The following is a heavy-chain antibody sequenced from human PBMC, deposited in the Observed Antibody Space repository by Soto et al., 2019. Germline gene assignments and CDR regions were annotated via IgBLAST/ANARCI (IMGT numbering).Heavy chain of an antibody. J-gene: IGHJ4*02. V-gene: IGHV4-34*01. CDR2: INHSGST. CDR3: AGLVVPAAIDY. CDR1: GGSFIGYY. D-gene: IGHD2-2*01. Sequence: QVQLQRWGVVLLKPSETLSLTCAVYGGSFIGYYWSWIRQPPGKGLEWIGEINHSGSTNYNPSLKSRVTISVDTSKNQFSLKLSSVTAADTAVYYCAGLVVPAAIDYWGQGTLVTVSS.